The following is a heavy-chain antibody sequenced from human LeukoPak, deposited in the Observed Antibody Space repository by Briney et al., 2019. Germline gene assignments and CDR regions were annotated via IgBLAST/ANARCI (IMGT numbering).Heavy chain of an antibody. V-gene: IGHV1-8*01. D-gene: IGHD3-10*01. CDR3: ARGLGVGSGSSRNWYFDL. Sequence: ASVKVSCKASGYTFTSYDINWVRQATGQGLEWMGWMNPNSGNTGYAQKSQGRVTMTRNTSISAAYMELSGLRSEDTAVYYCARGLGVGSGSSRNWYFDLWGRGTLVTVSS. CDR2: MNPNSGNT. CDR1: GYTFTSYD. J-gene: IGHJ2*01.